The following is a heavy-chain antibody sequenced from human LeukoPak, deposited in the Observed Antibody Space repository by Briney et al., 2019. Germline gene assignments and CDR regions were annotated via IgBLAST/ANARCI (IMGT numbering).Heavy chain of an antibody. CDR3: ARGTPERGYSYGYSGAFDI. J-gene: IGHJ3*02. CDR2: IKKDGSDK. Sequence: GGSLRLSCAASGFAFSSSWMSWVRQAPGKGLEWVANIKKDGSDKYYADSVKGRFTISRDNSKNTLYLQMNSLRAEDTAVYYCARGTPERGYSYGYSGAFDIWGQGTMVTVSS. CDR1: GFAFSSSW. D-gene: IGHD5-18*01. V-gene: IGHV3-7*01.